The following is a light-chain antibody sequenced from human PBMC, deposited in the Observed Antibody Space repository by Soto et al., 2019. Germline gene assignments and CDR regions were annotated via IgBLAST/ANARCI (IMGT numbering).Light chain of an antibody. V-gene: IGKV1-5*01. CDR2: DAS. CDR1: QSISSW. J-gene: IGKJ1*01. Sequence: DIQMTQSPSTLSASVGYRFTITCRASQSISSWLAWYQQKPGKAPKLLIYDASSLESGVLSRFSGSGSGTEFTLTISSLQPDDFATYYCQHYNSYSEAFGQGTTGDIK. CDR3: QHYNSYSEA.